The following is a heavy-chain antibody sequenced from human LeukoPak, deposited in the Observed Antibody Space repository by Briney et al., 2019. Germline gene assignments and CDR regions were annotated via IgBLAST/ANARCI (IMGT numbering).Heavy chain of an antibody. D-gene: IGHD2-15*01. CDR1: GFAFSSLA. J-gene: IGHJ4*02. V-gene: IGHV3-30-3*01. CDR2: ISYGGNNQ. CDR3: ARVGSRYCSGANCYDGF. Sequence: GGSLRLSCAASGFAFSSLAMHWVRQAPGKGLEWVAFISYGGNNQYYADSVKGRFTISRDNSKNTLYLQMNNLRAEDTAIYYCARVGSRYCSGANCYDGFWGQGTLVSVSS.